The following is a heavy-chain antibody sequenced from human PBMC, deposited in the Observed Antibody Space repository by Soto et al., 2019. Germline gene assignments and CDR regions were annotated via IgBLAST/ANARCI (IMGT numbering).Heavy chain of an antibody. Sequence: ASVKVSCKASGGTFSSYAISWVRQAPGQGLEWMGGIIPIFGTANYAQKFQGRVKITADESTSTSYMELSSLRSEDKAVYYCARDGILGEQYSSSLEEVYYYGMDVWGQGTTVTVSS. D-gene: IGHD6-13*01. J-gene: IGHJ6*02. CDR1: GGTFSSYA. CDR3: ARDGILGEQYSSSLEEVYYYGMDV. V-gene: IGHV1-69*13. CDR2: IIPIFGTA.